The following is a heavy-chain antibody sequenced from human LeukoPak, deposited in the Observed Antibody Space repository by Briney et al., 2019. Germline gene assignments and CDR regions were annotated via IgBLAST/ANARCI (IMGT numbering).Heavy chain of an antibody. Sequence: GGSLRLSCAASGFTVSSNYMNWVRQAPGKGLEWVSYISSRGSAIYYADSVKGRFTISRDNSKNTLSLQMNSLRAEDTALYYCARGFVLGAAKNYFDYWGQGALVTVSS. CDR1: GFTVSSNY. CDR3: ARGFVLGAAKNYFDY. D-gene: IGHD2-21*02. V-gene: IGHV3-48*01. CDR2: ISSRGSAI. J-gene: IGHJ4*02.